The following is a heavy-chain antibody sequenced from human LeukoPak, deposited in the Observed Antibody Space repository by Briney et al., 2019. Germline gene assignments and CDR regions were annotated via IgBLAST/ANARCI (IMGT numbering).Heavy chain of an antibody. V-gene: IGHV1-69*13. D-gene: IGHD6-13*01. J-gene: IGHJ4*02. Sequence: SVKVSCEASGGTFSSYAISWVRQAPGQGLEWMGGIIPIFGTASYAQKFQGRVTITADESTSTAYMELSSLRSEDTAVYYCATNPSSSWYAYFDYWGQGTLVTVSS. CDR2: IIPIFGTA. CDR3: ATNPSSSWYAYFDY. CDR1: GGTFSSYA.